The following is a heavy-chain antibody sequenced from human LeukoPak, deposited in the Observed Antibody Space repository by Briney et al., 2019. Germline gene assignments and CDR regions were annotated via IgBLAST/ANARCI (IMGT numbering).Heavy chain of an antibody. Sequence: PGGSLRLSCAASGFTFSSYAMSWVRRAPGKGLEWVSAISGSGGSTYYADSVKGRFTISRDNSKNTLYLQMNSLRAEDTAVYYCAKVSAVAGKEGDYWGQGTLVTVSS. D-gene: IGHD6-19*01. CDR3: AKVSAVAGKEGDY. J-gene: IGHJ4*02. CDR2: ISGSGGST. V-gene: IGHV3-23*01. CDR1: GFTFSSYA.